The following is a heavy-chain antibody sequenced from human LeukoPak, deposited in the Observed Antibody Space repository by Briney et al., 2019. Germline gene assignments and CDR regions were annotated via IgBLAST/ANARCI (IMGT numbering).Heavy chain of an antibody. CDR3: AREGDGGISAHYFDY. J-gene: IGHJ4*02. Sequence: SLTLSLTCTVSGGSISSGDYYWSWIRQPPGKGLEWIGYIYYSGSTYYNPSLKSRVTISVDTSKNQFSLKLSSVTAADTAVYYCAREGDGGISAHYFDYWGQGTLVTVSS. V-gene: IGHV4-30-4*08. D-gene: IGHD3-16*02. CDR2: IYYSGST. CDR1: GGSISSGDYY.